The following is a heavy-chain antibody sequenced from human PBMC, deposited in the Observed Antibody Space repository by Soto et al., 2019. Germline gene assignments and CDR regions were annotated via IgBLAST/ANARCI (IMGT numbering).Heavy chain of an antibody. D-gene: IGHD3-22*01. CDR1: GGTFSSYA. J-gene: IGHJ4*02. CDR3: ANYYYDSSGYSDYFDY. CDR2: IIPIFGTA. Sequence: PGESLKVSCKASGGTFSSYAISWVRQAPGQGLEWMGGIIPIFGTANYAQKFQGRVTITADESTSTAYMELSSLRSEDTAVYYCANYYYDSSGYSDYFDYWGQGTLVTVSS. V-gene: IGHV1-69*01.